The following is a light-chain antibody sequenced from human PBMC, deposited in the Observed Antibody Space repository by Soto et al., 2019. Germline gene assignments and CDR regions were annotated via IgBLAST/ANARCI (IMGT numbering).Light chain of an antibody. Sequence: EIVLTQSPGTLSLSPGERATLSCRASQSVSSGYLAWHQQKPGQAPRLLIYGASSRATGIPDRFSGSGSGTDFTLTISRLEPEDFAVYYCQLYGNSPLYTFGQGTKLEIK. CDR3: QLYGNSPLYT. CDR2: GAS. J-gene: IGKJ2*01. V-gene: IGKV3-20*01. CDR1: QSVSSGY.